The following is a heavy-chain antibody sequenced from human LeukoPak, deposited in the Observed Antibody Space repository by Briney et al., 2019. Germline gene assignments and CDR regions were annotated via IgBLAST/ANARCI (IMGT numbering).Heavy chain of an antibody. J-gene: IGHJ3*02. Sequence: SETLSLTCAVYGGSLSGYYWSWIRQPPGKGLEWIGEINHSGSTNYNPSLKSRVTISVDTSKNQFSLKLSSVTAADTAVYYCARGWYAFDIWGQGTMVTVSS. D-gene: IGHD2-15*01. CDR3: ARGWYAFDI. CDR2: INHSGST. V-gene: IGHV4-34*01. CDR1: GGSLSGYY.